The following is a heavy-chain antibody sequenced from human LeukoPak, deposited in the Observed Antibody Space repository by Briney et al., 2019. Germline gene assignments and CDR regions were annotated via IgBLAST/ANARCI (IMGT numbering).Heavy chain of an antibody. CDR3: AKARIAAAGTGAFDV. J-gene: IGHJ3*01. V-gene: IGHV3-23*01. D-gene: IGHD6-13*01. Sequence: GGSLRLSCAASGFTLSSYGMTWVRQAPGKGLEWVSAFSASDGSAQYAESVRGRFTISRDNSKNTLYLQMDSLRAEDTAVYYCAKARIAAAGTGAFDVWGQGTTVTVSS. CDR1: GFTLSSYG. CDR2: FSASDGSA.